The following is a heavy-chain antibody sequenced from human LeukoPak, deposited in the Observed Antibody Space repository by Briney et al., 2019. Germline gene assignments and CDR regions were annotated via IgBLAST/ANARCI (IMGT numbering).Heavy chain of an antibody. Sequence: SETLSLTCAVSGGSISSSNWWSWVRQPPGKGLEWIGEIYHSGSTNYNPSLKSRVTISVDKSKNQFSLKLSSVTAADTAVYYCARSIAVAGRWFDYWGQGTLVTVSS. D-gene: IGHD6-19*01. CDR3: ARSIAVAGRWFDY. CDR2: IYHSGST. V-gene: IGHV4-4*02. CDR1: GGSISSSNW. J-gene: IGHJ4*02.